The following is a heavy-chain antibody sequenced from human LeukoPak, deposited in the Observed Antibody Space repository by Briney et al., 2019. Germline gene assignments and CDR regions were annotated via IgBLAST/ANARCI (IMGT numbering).Heavy chain of an antibody. CDR2: IYPGDSDT. V-gene: IGHV5-51*01. CDR3: ARVELQLGYLHY. Sequence: RGESLKISCKGSGYSFTSYWIGWVRQMPGKGLEWMGIIYPGDSDTRYSPSSQGQDTISADKSISTAYLQWSSLKASDTAMYYCARVELQLGYLHYWGQGTLVTVSS. J-gene: IGHJ4*02. D-gene: IGHD5-24*01. CDR1: GYSFTSYW.